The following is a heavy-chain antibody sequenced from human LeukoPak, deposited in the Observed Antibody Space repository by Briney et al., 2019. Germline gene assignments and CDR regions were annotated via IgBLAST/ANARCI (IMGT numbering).Heavy chain of an antibody. V-gene: IGHV1-18*01. CDR1: TYISSDFG. CDR2: VSGDNGQT. Sequence: ASVSDSSKASTYISSDFGISWVRLAPGGGLEWMGWVSGDNGQTNYGHKFYGRVTITMETSTNTASMELRGLRSDDTAIYYCARVYLYTTGWSAAYYYFMDVWGQGATVSVSS. D-gene: IGHD6-19*01. J-gene: IGHJ6*03. CDR3: ARVYLYTTGWSAAYYYFMDV.